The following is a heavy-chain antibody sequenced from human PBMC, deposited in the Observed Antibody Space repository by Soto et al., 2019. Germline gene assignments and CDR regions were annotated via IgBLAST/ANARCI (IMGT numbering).Heavy chain of an antibody. V-gene: IGHV1-2*04. CDR3: ARVREEPVGSTSCYGMDV. Sequence: ASVKVSCKASGYTFTGYYMHWVRQAPGQGLEWMGWINPNSGGTNYAQKFQGWVTMTRDTSISTAYMELSRLRSDDTAVYYCARVREEPVGSTSCYGMDVWGQGTTVTVSS. D-gene: IGHD2-2*01. CDR2: INPNSGGT. J-gene: IGHJ6*02. CDR1: GYTFTGYY.